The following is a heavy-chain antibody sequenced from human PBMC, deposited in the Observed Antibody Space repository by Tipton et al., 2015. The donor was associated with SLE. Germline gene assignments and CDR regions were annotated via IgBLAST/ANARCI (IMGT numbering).Heavy chain of an antibody. CDR1: GGSISGSSYY. D-gene: IGHD3-16*01. Sequence: TLSLTCTVSGGSISGSSYYWGWIRQPPGKGLEWIGSIYYSGSTYYNPSLKSRVTISVDTSKNQFSLKLSSVTAADTAVYYCARDGMITFGGVGSFDYWGQGTLVTVSS. CDR3: ARDGMITFGGVGSFDY. V-gene: IGHV4-39*07. CDR2: IYYSGST. J-gene: IGHJ4*02.